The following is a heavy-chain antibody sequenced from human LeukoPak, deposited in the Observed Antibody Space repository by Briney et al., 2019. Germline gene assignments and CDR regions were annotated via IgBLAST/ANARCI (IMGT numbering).Heavy chain of an antibody. J-gene: IGHJ4*02. Sequence: ASVKVSCKTSGYTFTTYGINWVRQAPGQGLEWMGWISTYNGNTNYAQKLQGRVTMTTDTSTSTAYMELRSLRSDDTAVYYCARKGYCSSTSCTTPTFDYWGQGTLVTVSS. D-gene: IGHD2-2*01. CDR2: ISTYNGNT. CDR3: ARKGYCSSTSCTTPTFDY. CDR1: GYTFTTYG. V-gene: IGHV1-18*01.